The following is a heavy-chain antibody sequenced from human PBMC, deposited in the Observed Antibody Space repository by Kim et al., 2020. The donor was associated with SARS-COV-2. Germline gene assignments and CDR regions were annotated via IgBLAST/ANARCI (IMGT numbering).Heavy chain of an antibody. Sequence: GGSLRLSCAASGFTFSSYSMNWVRQAPGKGLEWVSSISSSSSYIYYADSVKGRFTISRDNAKNSLYLQMNSLRAEDTAVYYCASLNDYGDYDWFDPWGQGTLVTVSS. V-gene: IGHV3-21*01. J-gene: IGHJ5*02. CDR2: ISSSSSYI. CDR3: ASLNDYGDYDWFDP. D-gene: IGHD4-17*01. CDR1: GFTFSSYS.